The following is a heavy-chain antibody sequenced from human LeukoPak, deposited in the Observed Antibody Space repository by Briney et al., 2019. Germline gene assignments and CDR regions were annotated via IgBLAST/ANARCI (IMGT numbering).Heavy chain of an antibody. J-gene: IGHJ4*02. CDR2: IYPGDSDT. CDR3: ARQGYTSGWDY. CDR1: GXRFTSYW. D-gene: IGHD6-19*01. V-gene: IGHV5-51*01. Sequence: GESLKISCKGSGXRFTSYWSGWVRQMPGKGLEWMGIIYPGDSDTRYSPSFQGQVTISADKSISTAYLQWSSLKASDTAMYFCARQGYTSGWDYWGQGTLVTVSS.